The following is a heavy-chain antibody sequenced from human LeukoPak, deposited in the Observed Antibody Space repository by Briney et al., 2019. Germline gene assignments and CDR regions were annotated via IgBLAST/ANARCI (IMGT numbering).Heavy chain of an antibody. V-gene: IGHV4-34*01. Sequence: SETLSLTCTVSGGSFIGYYCTWIRQPPGKGLEWIGEINHSGSANYNPSLKSRVTISLDTSKNQFSLKLSSVTAADTAVYYCARGQGTVTTHWGQGTLVTVSS. CDR1: GGSFIGYY. CDR3: ARGQGTVTTH. J-gene: IGHJ4*02. D-gene: IGHD4-17*01. CDR2: INHSGSA.